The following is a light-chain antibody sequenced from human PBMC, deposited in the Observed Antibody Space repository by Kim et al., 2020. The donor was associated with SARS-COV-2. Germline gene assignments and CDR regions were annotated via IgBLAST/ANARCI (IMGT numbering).Light chain of an antibody. J-gene: IGLJ7*01. V-gene: IGLV2-14*01. Sequence: QSALTQPASVPGSPGQSITISCTGTSSDVGAYNYVSWYQQHPGKAPKVMIYDVSKRPSGVSDRFSASKSGNTASLIISGLQAEDEADYYCSSYTSSTTWVFGGGTQLTVL. CDR3: SSYTSSTTWV. CDR2: DVS. CDR1: SSDVGAYNY.